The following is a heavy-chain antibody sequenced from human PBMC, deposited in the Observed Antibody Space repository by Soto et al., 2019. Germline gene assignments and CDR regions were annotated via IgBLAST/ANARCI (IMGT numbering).Heavy chain of an antibody. Sequence: QVQLVQSGAEVKKPGSSVKVSCKASGGTFSSYAISWVRQAPGQGLEWMGGIIPIFGTANYAQKFQGRVTITADESTSPAYMELSSLRSEDTAVYYCARAMDSGGWYVFDYWGQGTLVTVSS. J-gene: IGHJ4*02. CDR3: ARAMDSGGWYVFDY. V-gene: IGHV1-69*12. CDR2: IIPIFGTA. D-gene: IGHD6-19*01. CDR1: GGTFSSYA.